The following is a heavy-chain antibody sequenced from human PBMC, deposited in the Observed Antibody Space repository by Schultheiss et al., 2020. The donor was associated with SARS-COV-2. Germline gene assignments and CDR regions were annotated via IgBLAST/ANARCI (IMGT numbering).Heavy chain of an antibody. CDR2: ISGSGGST. J-gene: IGHJ4*02. Sequence: GGSLRLSCAASGFTFSSYAMSWVRQAPGKGLEWVSAISGSGGSTYYADSVKGRFTISRDNSKSTLYLQMNSLRVEDTAVYYCAKGSTGYSYGMNWGQGTLVTVSS. D-gene: IGHD5-18*01. CDR3: AKGSTGYSYGMN. V-gene: IGHV3-23*01. CDR1: GFTFSSYA.